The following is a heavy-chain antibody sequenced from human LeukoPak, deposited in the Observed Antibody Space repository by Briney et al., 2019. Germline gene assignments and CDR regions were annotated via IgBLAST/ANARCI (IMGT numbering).Heavy chain of an antibody. CDR2: ILSDGSKE. J-gene: IGHJ4*02. CDR3: AREAIKQLVHDY. D-gene: IGHD6-13*01. V-gene: IGHV3-33*01. Sequence: GGSLRLSCAASGFTFSSYGMHWVRQAPGKGLEWVAVILSDGSKEFYTDSVKGRFTISRDNSKNTLYLQMNSLRAEDTAVYYCAREAIKQLVHDYWGQGTLVTVSS. CDR1: GFTFSSYG.